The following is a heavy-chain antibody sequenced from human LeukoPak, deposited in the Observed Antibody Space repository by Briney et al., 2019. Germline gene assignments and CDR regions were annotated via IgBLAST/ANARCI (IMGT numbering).Heavy chain of an antibody. J-gene: IGHJ6*03. Sequence: SETLSLTCSVSGGSINYHYWSWIRQPPGKGLEWVGSVSYSGSTNYNPSLDSRVTISVDTSKNQFSLKLSSVTAADTAVYYCTRGSIAYYYMDVWGKGTTVTISS. V-gene: IGHV4-59*11. CDR3: TRGSIAYYYMDV. CDR1: GGSINYHY. CDR2: VSYSGST. D-gene: IGHD3-22*01.